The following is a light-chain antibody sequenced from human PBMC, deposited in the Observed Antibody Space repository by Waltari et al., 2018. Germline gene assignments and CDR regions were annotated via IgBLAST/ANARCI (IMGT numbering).Light chain of an antibody. CDR2: KDS. CDR1: ALSKQY. V-gene: IGLV3-25*03. J-gene: IGLJ2*01. CDR3: QSADSSGSVV. Sequence: SFELTQPPSLSVSPAQTARITCSGDALSKQYALCHQQRPGLAPVLVIYKDSERPSGIPERFSGSSSGTTVTLTISGVQAEDEADYYCQSADSSGSVVFGGGTKLTVL.